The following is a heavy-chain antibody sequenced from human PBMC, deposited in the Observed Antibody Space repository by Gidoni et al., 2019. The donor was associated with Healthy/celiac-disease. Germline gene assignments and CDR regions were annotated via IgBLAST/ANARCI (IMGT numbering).Heavy chain of an antibody. CDR2: IYYSGST. D-gene: IGHD6-13*01. V-gene: IGHV4-39*01. Sequence: RQPPGKGLEWTGSIYYSGSTYYNPSLKSRGTISVDPSKNQFSLKLSPVPAADTAVYYCARHRPSTYSSHPWYGFDPWGQGTLVTVSS. CDR3: ARHRPSTYSSHPWYGFDP. J-gene: IGHJ5*02.